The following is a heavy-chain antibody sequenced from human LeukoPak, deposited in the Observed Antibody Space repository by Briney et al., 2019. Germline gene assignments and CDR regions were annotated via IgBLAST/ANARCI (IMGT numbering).Heavy chain of an antibody. CDR3: GSVTPDY. CDR2: IYYSGIT. J-gene: IGHJ4*02. V-gene: IGHV4-39*05. D-gene: IGHD2/OR15-2a*01. Sequence: SETPSLXCNVSGGSVSRSSYYWGWIRQPPGKGLEWIGNIYYSGITYYNPSLKSRVTISVDTSKNQFSLELNSVTAADTAVYYCGSVTPDYWGQGTLVTVSS. CDR1: GGSVSRSSYY.